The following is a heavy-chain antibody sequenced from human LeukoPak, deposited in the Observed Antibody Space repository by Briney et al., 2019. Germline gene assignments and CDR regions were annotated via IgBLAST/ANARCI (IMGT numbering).Heavy chain of an antibody. V-gene: IGHV4-39*07. CDR1: GDSIIGYY. CDR3: ARVSHDYGDYIPDY. D-gene: IGHD4-17*01. J-gene: IGHJ4*02. Sequence: PSETLSLTCSVSGDSIIGYYWGWIRQPPGKGLEWIGNIYYTGNTYYNSSLKSRVTISVDTSKNQFSLKLSSVTAADTAVYYCARVSHDYGDYIPDYWGQGTLVTVSS. CDR2: IYYTGNT.